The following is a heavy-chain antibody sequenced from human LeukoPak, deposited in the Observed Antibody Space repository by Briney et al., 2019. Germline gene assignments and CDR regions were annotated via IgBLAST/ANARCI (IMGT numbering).Heavy chain of an antibody. CDR2: VYTDGNI. V-gene: IGHV3-53*01. CDR1: GFTFSSYE. J-gene: IGHJ4*02. D-gene: IGHD3-10*01. Sequence: GGSLRLSCGASGFTFSSYEMNWVRQAPGKGLEWVSVVYTDGNIYYADSVKDRFTISKDNSKNTVDLLMHSVTAEDTALYYCARGRFGDPLNYWGQGTLVTVSS. CDR3: ARGRFGDPLNY.